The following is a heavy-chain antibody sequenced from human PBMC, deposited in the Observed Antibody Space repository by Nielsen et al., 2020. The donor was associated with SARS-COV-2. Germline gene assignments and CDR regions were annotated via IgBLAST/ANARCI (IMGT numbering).Heavy chain of an antibody. CDR2: IYYSGST. D-gene: IGHD2-15*01. CDR3: ARRGLLNPLSSAFDI. Sequence: SETLSLTCTVSGGSISSGDYYWSWIRQPPGKGLEWIGYIYYSGSTNYNPSLKSRVTISVDTSKNQFSLKLSSVTAADTAVYYCARRGLLNPLSSAFDIWGQGTMVTVSS. CDR1: GGSISSGDYY. J-gene: IGHJ3*02. V-gene: IGHV4-61*08.